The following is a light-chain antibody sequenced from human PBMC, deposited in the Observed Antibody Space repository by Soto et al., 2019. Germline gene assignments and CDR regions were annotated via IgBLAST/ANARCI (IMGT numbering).Light chain of an antibody. Sequence: EIVLTQSPATLALSPGERATLSFKASQSVSKYLAWYQQKPCQAPRLLIYVASNRATGIAARFSGSGSGTVFTLTIRSREPEDFADYYCQHRRDWPWTLGHGTKVEIK. CDR3: QHRRDWPWT. CDR2: VAS. CDR1: QSVSKY. J-gene: IGKJ1*01. V-gene: IGKV3-11*01.